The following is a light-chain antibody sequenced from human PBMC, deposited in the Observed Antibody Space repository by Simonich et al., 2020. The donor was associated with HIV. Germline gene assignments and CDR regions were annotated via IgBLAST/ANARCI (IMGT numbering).Light chain of an antibody. CDR2: DVR. CDR3: SSYTGSSTWV. Sequence: QSALTQPASVSGSPGQSITISCTGTSSDVGGYNSVSWYQQYPGNAPQLMIYDVRKLPSGVSSLFSGSKSGNTASLTISRLQAEDEADYYCSSYTGSSTWVFGGGTKLTVL. J-gene: IGLJ3*02. CDR1: SSDVGGYNS. V-gene: IGLV2-14*01.